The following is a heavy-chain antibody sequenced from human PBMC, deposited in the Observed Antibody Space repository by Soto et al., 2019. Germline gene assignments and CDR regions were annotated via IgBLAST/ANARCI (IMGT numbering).Heavy chain of an antibody. Sequence: SETLSLTCTVSGGSISGYYWSWIRQPPGKGLDWIGFIYYSGSTTYNPSLKSRVAISVDTSKNQFSLKLSSVTAADTAVYYCARHGAIYSNSWYDFDYWGQGTLVTVSS. CDR3: ARHGAIYSNSWYDFDY. D-gene: IGHD5-18*01. V-gene: IGHV4-59*08. J-gene: IGHJ4*02. CDR1: GGSISGYY. CDR2: IYYSGST.